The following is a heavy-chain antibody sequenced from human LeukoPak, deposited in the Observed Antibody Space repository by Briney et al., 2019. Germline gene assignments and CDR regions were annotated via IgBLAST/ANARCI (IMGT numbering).Heavy chain of an antibody. J-gene: IGHJ4*02. CDR1: GFTFSSYA. Sequence: GGSLRLSCAASGFTFSSYAMSWVRQAPGKGLVWVSRINSDGSSTSYADSVKGRFTISRDNAKNTLYLQMNSLRAEDTAVYYCARVSFGELPNFDYWGQGTLVTVSS. CDR2: INSDGSST. D-gene: IGHD3-10*01. V-gene: IGHV3-74*01. CDR3: ARVSFGELPNFDY.